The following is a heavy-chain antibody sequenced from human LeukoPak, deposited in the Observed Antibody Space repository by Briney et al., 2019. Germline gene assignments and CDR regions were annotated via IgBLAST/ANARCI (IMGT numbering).Heavy chain of an antibody. CDR3: ARVLGNFWSGYPFDY. V-gene: IGHV4-39*07. D-gene: IGHD3-3*01. CDR2: GDYSGGK. Sequence: PSETLSLTCTVSGDSFSSVTDYWAWIRQPPGKGLEWIASGDYSGGKYYNPSLESRVAISTDMSKSQISLKLTSVTGADTAVYYCARVLGNFWSGYPFDYWGQGTLVTVSS. J-gene: IGHJ4*02. CDR1: GDSFSSVTDY.